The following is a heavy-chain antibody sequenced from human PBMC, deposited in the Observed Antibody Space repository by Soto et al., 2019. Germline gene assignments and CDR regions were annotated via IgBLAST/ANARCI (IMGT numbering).Heavy chain of an antibody. V-gene: IGHV3-7*03. Sequence: EVQLVESGGGLVQPGGSLRLSCAASGFTFSSYWMSWVRQAPAKGLEWVANIKQDGSEKYYVDSVKGRFTISRDNAKNSLYLQMNSLRAEDTAVYYCARGGALRVLMVYAIDYWGQGTLVTVSS. CDR3: ARGGALRVLMVYAIDY. D-gene: IGHD2-8*01. CDR1: GFTFSSYW. CDR2: IKQDGSEK. J-gene: IGHJ4*02.